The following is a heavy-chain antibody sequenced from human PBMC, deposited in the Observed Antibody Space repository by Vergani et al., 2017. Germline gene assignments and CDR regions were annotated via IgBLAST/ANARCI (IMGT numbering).Heavy chain of an antibody. Sequence: QMQLVQSGPEVKKPGTSVKVSCKASGFTFTSSAMQGVRQARGQRLEWRGWIGVCSGNTIYAQKFQERVTMTRDRSTSTADMELSSLRSADTAVYYCARDLLGPGGYRMDVWGQGTTVTVSS. D-gene: IGHD5-24*01. J-gene: IGHJ6*02. V-gene: IGHV1-58*02. CDR1: GFTFTSSA. CDR3: ARDLLGPGGYRMDV. CDR2: IGVCSGNT.